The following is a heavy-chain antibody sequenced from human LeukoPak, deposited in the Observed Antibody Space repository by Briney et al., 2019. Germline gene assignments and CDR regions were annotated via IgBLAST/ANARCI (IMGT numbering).Heavy chain of an antibody. CDR1: GFTFSSYE. Sequence: GGSLRLSCVASGFTFSSYEMNWVRQAPGKGLEWVSYISSSDNTIYYADPVKGRFTISRDNAKNSLYLQMNSLRAEDTAVYYCAREGSAGSWYYFDYWGQGTLVTVSS. D-gene: IGHD6-13*01. V-gene: IGHV3-48*03. CDR3: AREGSAGSWYYFDY. CDR2: ISSSDNTI. J-gene: IGHJ4*02.